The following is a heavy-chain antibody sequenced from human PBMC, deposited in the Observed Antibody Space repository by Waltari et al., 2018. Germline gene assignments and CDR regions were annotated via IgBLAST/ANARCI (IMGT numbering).Heavy chain of an antibody. CDR1: GYSFTSYW. Sequence: EVQLVQSGAEVNKPGASLKISCKGSGYSFTSYWIGSVRQIPGKGLEWMGIIYPGDSDTRYSPSFQGQVTISADKSISTAYLQWSSLKASDTAMYYCARLTVVVVPAAMAWWFDPWGQGTLVTVSS. D-gene: IGHD2-2*01. V-gene: IGHV5-51*01. CDR3: ARLTVVVVPAAMAWWFDP. CDR2: IYPGDSDT. J-gene: IGHJ5*02.